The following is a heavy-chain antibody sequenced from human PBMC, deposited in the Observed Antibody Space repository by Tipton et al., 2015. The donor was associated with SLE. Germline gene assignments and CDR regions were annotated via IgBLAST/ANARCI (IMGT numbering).Heavy chain of an antibody. D-gene: IGHD2-8*02. CDR1: GGSISSGAYS. V-gene: IGHV4-30-2*02. Sequence: TLSLTCTVSGGSISSGAYSWSWIRQPPGKGLEWIGYVYRRGSTYYNPSLKSRVTISVDTSKNQFSLNLSSVTAADTAVYYCARQNGYCSRGVGYGAAVAGHLDYWGRGTLVTVSS. J-gene: IGHJ4*02. CDR3: ARQNGYCSRGVGYGAAVAGHLDY. CDR2: VYRRGST.